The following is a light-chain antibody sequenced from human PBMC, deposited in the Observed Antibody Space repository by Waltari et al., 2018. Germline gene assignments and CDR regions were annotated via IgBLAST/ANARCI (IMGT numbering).Light chain of an antibody. V-gene: IGKV4-1*01. J-gene: IGKJ2*01. Sequence: LGERATINCKSSQSVLSSSNNKNYLAWFQQKPGQPPKLLFYWASTRESGVPDRFSGSGSGTDFTLTISSLQAEDVTVYYCQQYYSSPYTFGRGTKLEIK. CDR1: QSVLSSSNNKNY. CDR3: QQYYSSPYT. CDR2: WAS.